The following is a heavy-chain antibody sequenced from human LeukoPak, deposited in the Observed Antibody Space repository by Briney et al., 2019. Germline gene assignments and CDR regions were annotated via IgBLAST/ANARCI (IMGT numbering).Heavy chain of an antibody. CDR3: ARVFDSGSQAYFYYMDV. D-gene: IGHD3-10*01. CDR1: GGSISSSNW. Sequence: SETLSLTCAVSGGSISSSNWWSWVRQPPGKGLEWIGEIYHSGSTNYNPSLKSRVTMSVDTSKNQFSLKVSSVTAADTAVYYCARVFDSGSQAYFYYMDVWGKGTTVTIFS. V-gene: IGHV4-4*02. J-gene: IGHJ6*03. CDR2: IYHSGST.